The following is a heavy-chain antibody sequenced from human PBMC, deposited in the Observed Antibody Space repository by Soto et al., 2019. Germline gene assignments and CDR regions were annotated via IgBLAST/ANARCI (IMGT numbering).Heavy chain of an antibody. V-gene: IGHV3-7*01. CDR1: GFTFSSYW. D-gene: IGHD3-3*01. CDR2: IKQDGSEK. J-gene: IGHJ6*02. Sequence: GGSLRLSCAASGFTFSSYWMSWVRQAPGKGLEWVANIKQDGSEKYYVDSVKGRFTISRDNAKNSLYLQMNSLRAEDTAVYYCARRGDGDTIFGVVTPYYYYGMDVWGQGTTVTVSS. CDR3: ARRGDGDTIFGVVTPYYYYGMDV.